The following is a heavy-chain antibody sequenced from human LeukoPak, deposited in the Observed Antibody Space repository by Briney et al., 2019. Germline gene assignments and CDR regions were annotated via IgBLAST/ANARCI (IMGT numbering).Heavy chain of an antibody. CDR2: IYSGGST. V-gene: IGHV3-53*01. CDR3: AKGVAFWSGYFDY. Sequence: GGSLRLSCAASGFTVSSNYMSWVRQAPGKGLEWVSVIYSGGSTYYADSVKGRFTISRDNSKNTLYLQMNSLRAEGTAVYYCAKGVAFWSGYFDYWGQGTLVTVSS. J-gene: IGHJ4*02. D-gene: IGHD3-3*01. CDR1: GFTVSSNY.